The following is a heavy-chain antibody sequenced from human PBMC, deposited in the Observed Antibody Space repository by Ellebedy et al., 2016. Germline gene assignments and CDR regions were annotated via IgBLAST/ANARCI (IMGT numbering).Heavy chain of an antibody. J-gene: IGHJ4*02. CDR1: GFTFSSYA. CDR2: ISYDGSNK. Sequence: GESLKISCAASGFTFSSYAMHWVRQAPGKGLEWVAVISYDGSNKYYADSVKGRFTISRDNSKNTLYLQMNSLRAEDTAVYYCARDLNRPKPTIIDYWGQGTLVTVSS. CDR3: ARDLNRPKPTIIDY. D-gene: IGHD1-14*01. V-gene: IGHV3-30-3*01.